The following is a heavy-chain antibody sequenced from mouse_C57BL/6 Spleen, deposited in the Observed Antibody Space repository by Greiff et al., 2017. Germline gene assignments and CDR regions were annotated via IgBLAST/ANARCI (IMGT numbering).Heavy chain of an antibody. V-gene: IGHV1-80*01. D-gene: IGHD2-13*01. CDR2: IYPGDGDT. J-gene: IGHJ2*01. CDR3: ARSVTGHFDY. Sequence: VQGVESGAELVKPGASVKISCKASGYAFSSYWMNWVKQRPGKGLEWIGQIYPGDGDTNYNGKFKGKATLTADKASSTAYMQLSSLTSEDSAVYFCARSVTGHFDYWGQGTTLTVSS. CDR1: GYAFSSYW.